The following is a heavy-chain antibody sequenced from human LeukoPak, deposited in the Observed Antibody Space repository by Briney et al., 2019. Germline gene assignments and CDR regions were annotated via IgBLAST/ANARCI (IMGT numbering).Heavy chain of an antibody. J-gene: IGHJ4*02. Sequence: GGSLRLSCAASGFTFSSYAMSWVRQAPGKGLEWVSAISGSGGSTYYADSVKGRFTISRDNSKNTLYLQMNSLRAEDTAVYYCAKVLGYDSSCYSDYWGQGTLVTVSS. CDR1: GFTFSSYA. CDR2: ISGSGGST. CDR3: AKVLGYDSSCYSDY. V-gene: IGHV3-23*01. D-gene: IGHD3-22*01.